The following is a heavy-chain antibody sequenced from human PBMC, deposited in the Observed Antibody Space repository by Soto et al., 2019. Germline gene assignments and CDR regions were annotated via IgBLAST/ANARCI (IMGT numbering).Heavy chain of an antibody. CDR3: ARGSSSWYVSFDY. D-gene: IGHD6-13*01. J-gene: IGHJ4*02. Sequence: QPGWSLRLSCASSGFTFISNWMHWVRQAPGKGLVWVSRINSDGSITSYADSVKGQFTISRDNAKNTLYLQMNSLRAEDTAVYYCARGSSSWYVSFDYWGQGTLVTVSS. CDR1: GFTFISNW. V-gene: IGHV3-74*01. CDR2: INSDGSIT.